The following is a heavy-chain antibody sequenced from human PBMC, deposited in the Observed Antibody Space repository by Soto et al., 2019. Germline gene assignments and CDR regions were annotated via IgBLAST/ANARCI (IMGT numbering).Heavy chain of an antibody. J-gene: IGHJ3*02. D-gene: IGHD6-25*01. Sequence: QVQLQQWGAGLLKPSETLSLTCAVYGGFVSSGSYYWSWIRQPPGKGLVWIGEMSHSGGTHFNPFLRSRVTISVETSNTQFSLKMSSVTAADTALYYCARVERRPATTVVDALDIWGPGTMVTVSS. CDR2: MSHSGGT. CDR1: GGFVSSGSYY. V-gene: IGHV4-34*01. CDR3: ARVERRPATTVVDALDI.